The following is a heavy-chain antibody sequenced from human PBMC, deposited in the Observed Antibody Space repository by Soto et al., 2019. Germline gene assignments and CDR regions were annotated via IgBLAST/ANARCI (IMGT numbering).Heavy chain of an antibody. V-gene: IGHV3-30*03. CDR2: TSYDGSNK. J-gene: IGHJ4*02. CDR1: GFVFGGYG. Sequence: QVQLVESGGGVVRPGKSLTVSCTGSGFVFGGYGIHWVRQTPGKGLEWLAMTSYDGSNKYFADSVKGRFTISRNNSKNTVYLQMGNLRLEDTAVFFCARGGDVFDYWGWGTLVTVSS. D-gene: IGHD3-16*01. CDR3: ARGGDVFDY.